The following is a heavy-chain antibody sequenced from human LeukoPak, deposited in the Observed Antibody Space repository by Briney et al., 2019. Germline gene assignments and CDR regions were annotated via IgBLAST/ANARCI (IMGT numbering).Heavy chain of an antibody. V-gene: IGHV1-69*05. D-gene: IGHD1-26*01. CDR1: GGTFSSYA. CDR3: ARGGSGSYYTYYFDY. CDR2: IIPTFGTA. Sequence: ASVKVSCKASGGTFSSYAISWVRQAPGQGLEWMGGIIPTFGTANYAQKFQGRVTITTDESTSTAYMELSSLRSEDTAVYYCARGGSGSYYTYYFDYWGQGTLVTVSS. J-gene: IGHJ4*02.